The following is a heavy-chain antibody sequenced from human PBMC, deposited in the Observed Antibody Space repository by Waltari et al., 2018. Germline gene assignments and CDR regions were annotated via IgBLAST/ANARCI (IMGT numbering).Heavy chain of an antibody. CDR3: AKDRGIVVPRGFDP. CDR2: ISGSGGST. V-gene: IGHV3-23*01. Sequence: EVQLLESGGGLVQPGGSLRLSCSASGFTFSRYALSWVRQAPGKGLEWVSAISGSGGSTYYADSVKGRFTISRDNSKNTLYLQMNSLRAEDTAVYYCAKDRGIVVPRGFDPWGQGTLVTVSS. D-gene: IGHD3-22*01. CDR1: GFTFSRYA. J-gene: IGHJ5*02.